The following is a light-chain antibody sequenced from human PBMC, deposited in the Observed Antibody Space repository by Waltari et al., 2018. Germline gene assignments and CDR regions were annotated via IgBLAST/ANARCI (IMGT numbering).Light chain of an antibody. V-gene: IGLV3-16*01. J-gene: IGLJ2*01. CDR3: LSADSSGTYTV. Sequence: SYELTQPPSVSVSLGQMARITCSGEALPKKYAYWYQQKPGQFPVLVINKDSERPSGIPERFSGSSSGTIVTLTISGVQAEDEADYYCLSADSSGTYTVFGGGTKLTVL. CDR2: KDS. CDR1: ALPKKY.